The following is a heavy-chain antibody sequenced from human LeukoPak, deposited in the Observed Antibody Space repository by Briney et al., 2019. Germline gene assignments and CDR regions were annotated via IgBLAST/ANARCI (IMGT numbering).Heavy chain of an antibody. J-gene: IGHJ3*02. D-gene: IGHD4-23*01. CDR1: GDSITRNTFY. V-gene: IGHV4-39*01. Sequence: SETLSLTCTVSGDSITRNTFYWAWIRQPPGKGLEWIGSIHDSGNAYYRSSLNSRVTMSVDTSTNQFSLKLKSVTAADTAMYTCARHRGGTSLDVFDIWGQGTKVTVSS. CDR2: IHDSGNA. CDR3: ARHRGGTSLDVFDI.